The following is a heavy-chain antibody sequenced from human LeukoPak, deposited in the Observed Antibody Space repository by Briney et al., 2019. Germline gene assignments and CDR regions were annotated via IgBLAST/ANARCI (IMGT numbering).Heavy chain of an antibody. CDR2: IYSGGST. D-gene: IGHD1/OR15-1a*01. J-gene: IGHJ3*02. CDR3: ATIGTKTEDAFDI. CDR1: GFTVSSNY. V-gene: IGHV3-53*01. Sequence: GGSLRLSCAASGFTVSSNYMSWVRQAPGKGLEWVSVIYSGGSTYYADFVKGRFTISRDNSKNTLYLQMNSLRAEDTAVYYCATIGTKTEDAFDIWGQGTMVTVSS.